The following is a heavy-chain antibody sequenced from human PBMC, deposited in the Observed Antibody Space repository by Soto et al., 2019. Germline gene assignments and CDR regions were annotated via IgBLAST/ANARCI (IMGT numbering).Heavy chain of an antibody. CDR3: ASHDILTGSDTYYYYGMDV. Sequence: PSETLSLTCTVSGGSISSYYWSWIRQPPGKGLGWIGYIYYSGSTNYNPSLKSRVTISVDTSKNQFSLKLSSVTAADTAVYYCASHDILTGSDTYYYYGMDVWGQGTTVTVSS. V-gene: IGHV4-59*01. D-gene: IGHD3-9*01. CDR1: GGSISSYY. CDR2: IYYSGST. J-gene: IGHJ6*02.